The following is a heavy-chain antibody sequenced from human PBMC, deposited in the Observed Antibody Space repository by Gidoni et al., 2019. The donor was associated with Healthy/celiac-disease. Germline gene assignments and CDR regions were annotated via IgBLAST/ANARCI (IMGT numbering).Heavy chain of an antibody. CDR3: ARGVSGSGSYPDV. Sequence: QVQLVQSGAAVKKPGASVKVSCTASGYPFTSYAMHWVRQAPGQRLEWMEWLNAGNGNTKYSQKFQGRVTITRDTSASTAYMELSSLRSEDTAVYYCARGVSGSGSYPDVWGQGTTVTVSS. V-gene: IGHV1-3*01. CDR2: LNAGNGNT. D-gene: IGHD3-10*01. CDR1: GYPFTSYA. J-gene: IGHJ6*02.